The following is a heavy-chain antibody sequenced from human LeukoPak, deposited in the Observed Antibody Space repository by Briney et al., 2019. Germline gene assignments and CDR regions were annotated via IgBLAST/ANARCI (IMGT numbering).Heavy chain of an antibody. CDR1: GFTFSNYA. Sequence: GGSLRLSCAASGFTFSNYAMHWVRQAPGKGLEYLSAINGNGSNTYYATSVKGKFTITRDNSKNTLYLQMDSLSAEDMAVFYCARSLGAGSYLDFWGQGTLVTVSS. D-gene: IGHD3-10*02. J-gene: IGHJ4*02. CDR2: INGNGSNT. V-gene: IGHV3-64*01. CDR3: ARSLGAGSYLDF.